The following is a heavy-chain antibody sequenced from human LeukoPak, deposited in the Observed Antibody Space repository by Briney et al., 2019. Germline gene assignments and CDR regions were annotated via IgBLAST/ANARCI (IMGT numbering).Heavy chain of an antibody. Sequence: KTGGSLRLSCAASGFTFSDYYMSWIRQAPGKGLEWVSYISSSGSTIYYADSVKGRFTISRDNAKNSLYLQMNSLRAEDTAVYYCARVPCGGDCYYYFDYWGQGTLVTVSS. V-gene: IGHV3-11*01. CDR3: ARVPCGGDCYYYFDY. CDR2: ISSSGSTI. D-gene: IGHD2-21*02. J-gene: IGHJ4*02. CDR1: GFTFSDYY.